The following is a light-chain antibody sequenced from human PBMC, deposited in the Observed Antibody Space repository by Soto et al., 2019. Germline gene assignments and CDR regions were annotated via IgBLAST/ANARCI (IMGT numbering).Light chain of an antibody. Sequence: DIQMTQSPYTLSASVVDRVTITCLASQGISTWLAWYQQKPGKAPKLLIDVASRLQSGVPSRFSGSGSGTLFTLTISNLQPDDFATYYCQQTYNSPVTFGQGTKVDIK. CDR1: QGISTW. CDR2: VAS. CDR3: QQTYNSPVT. V-gene: IGKV1-5*01. J-gene: IGKJ1*01.